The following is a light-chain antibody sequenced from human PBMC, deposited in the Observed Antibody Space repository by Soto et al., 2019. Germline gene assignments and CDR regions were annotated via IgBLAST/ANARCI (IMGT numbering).Light chain of an antibody. CDR1: QSVSSSY. CDR3: QQYET. J-gene: IGKJ1*01. Sequence: EIVLTQSPGTLSLSPGDRATLSCRASQSVSSSYLAWYQQKPGQAPRLLIYGASSRATDISARFSGSGSGTEFTRTISSLQSEDFAVYYCQQYETFGQGTKVDIK. V-gene: IGKV3-20*01. CDR2: GAS.